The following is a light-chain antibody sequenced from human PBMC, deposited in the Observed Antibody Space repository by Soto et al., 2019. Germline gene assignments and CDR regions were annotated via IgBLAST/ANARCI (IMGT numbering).Light chain of an antibody. CDR2: WAS. CDR3: QHYYNTPWT. Sequence: DIVMTQSPDSLAVSLGERATVNCKSSQSVLHRSSNKNFLAWYQQKPGQPPKLLMSWASTRESGVPDRFSGSGYETDFALTISSLQAEDVSVYFCQHYYNTPWTFGQWTKVEIK. J-gene: IGKJ1*01. CDR1: QSVLHRSSNKNF. V-gene: IGKV4-1*01.